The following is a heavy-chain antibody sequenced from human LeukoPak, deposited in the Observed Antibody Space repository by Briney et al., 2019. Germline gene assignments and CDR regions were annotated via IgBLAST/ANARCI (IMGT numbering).Heavy chain of an antibody. CDR1: EYTFTSYD. CDR2: MNPNSGDT. V-gene: IGHV1-8*01. CDR3: ARFRSRSAE. D-gene: IGHD6-13*01. Sequence: GASVKVSCKASEYTFTSYDINCVRQATGQGLEWMGWMNPNSGDTGYEQKFQGRVTMTRNTSISTAYMELSNLRSDDTAVYYCARFRSRSAEWGQGTPVTVSS. J-gene: IGHJ4*02.